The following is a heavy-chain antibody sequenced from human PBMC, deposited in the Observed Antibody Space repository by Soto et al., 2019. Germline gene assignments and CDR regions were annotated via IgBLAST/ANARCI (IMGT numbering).Heavy chain of an antibody. V-gene: IGHV4-59*01. D-gene: IGHD3-10*01. CDR2: IYYSGST. CDR3: ARADVYYGSGSYFFSGMDV. Sequence: PSETLSLTCTVSGGPISSYYWSWIRQPPGKGLEWIGYIYYSGSTNYNPSLKSRVTISVDTSKNQFSLELSSVTAADTAVYYCARADVYYGSGSYFFSGMDVWGQGTTVTVSS. J-gene: IGHJ6*02. CDR1: GGPISSYY.